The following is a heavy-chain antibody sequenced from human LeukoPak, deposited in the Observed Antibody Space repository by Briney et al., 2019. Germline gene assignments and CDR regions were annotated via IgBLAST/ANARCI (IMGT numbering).Heavy chain of an antibody. D-gene: IGHD1-7*01. V-gene: IGHV4-34*01. J-gene: IGHJ4*02. CDR2: INHSGST. CDR3: ARGVTGTTLLFDY. CDR1: GGSFSGYY. Sequence: PSETLSLTCAVYGGSFSGYYWSWIRQPPGKGLEWNGEINHSGSTNYNPSLKSRVTISVDTSKNQFSLKLSSVTAADTAVYYCARGVTGTTLLFDYWGQGTLVTVSS.